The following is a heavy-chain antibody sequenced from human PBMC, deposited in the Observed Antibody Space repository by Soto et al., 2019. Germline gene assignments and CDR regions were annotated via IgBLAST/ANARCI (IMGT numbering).Heavy chain of an antibody. CDR3: XXXXXXXXXXRDYFYY. CDR2: IIPIFGTA. V-gene: IGHV1-69*01. Sequence: QVQLVQSGAEVKKPGSSVKVSCKASGGTFSSYAISWVRQAPGQGLEWMGGIIPIFGTANYAQKFQGRVXIXAEXXAXXXXXXXXXXXXXXXXXXXXXXXXXXXXXXRDYFYYWGQGTLVTVSS. J-gene: IGHJ4*02. CDR1: GGTFSSYA.